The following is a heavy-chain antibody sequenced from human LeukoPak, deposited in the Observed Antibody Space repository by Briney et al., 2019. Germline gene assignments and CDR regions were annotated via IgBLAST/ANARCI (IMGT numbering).Heavy chain of an antibody. V-gene: IGHV3-49*04. CDR3: VKGRTRADS. Sequence: GGSLRLSCAASGFTFVTYWMSWVRQAPGKGLEWVGFIRSKGSGGTIEYAASVKGRFTLSRDDSKSIVSLQMNSLQSEDTAVYYCVKGRTRADSWGQGTLVTVSS. CDR2: IRSKGSGGTI. D-gene: IGHD3-3*01. CDR1: GFTFVTYW. J-gene: IGHJ4*02.